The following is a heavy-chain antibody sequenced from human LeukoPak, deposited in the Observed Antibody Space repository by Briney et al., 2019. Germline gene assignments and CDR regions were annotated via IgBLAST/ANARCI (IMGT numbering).Heavy chain of an antibody. Sequence: SETLSLTCSLSGGSISSGDHYWTWIRQPAGKELEWIVRIHTTGRTNYNPSLKSRVYISVDTSKNQFSLELSSLTAADTAVYYCAREFDYEGVDPWGQGTLVTVSS. CDR1: GGSISSGDHY. J-gene: IGHJ5*02. V-gene: IGHV4-61*02. CDR3: AREFDYEGVDP. D-gene: IGHD4-17*01. CDR2: IHTTGRT.